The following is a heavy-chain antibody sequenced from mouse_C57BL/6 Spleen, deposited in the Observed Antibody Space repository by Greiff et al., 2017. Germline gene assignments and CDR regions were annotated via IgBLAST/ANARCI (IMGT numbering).Heavy chain of an antibody. CDR3: ARGSPYDYDRAGFAY. CDR1: GFTFSSYA. D-gene: IGHD2-4*01. Sequence: EVKVVESGGGLVKPGGSLKLSCAASGFTFSSYAMSWVRQTPEKRLEWVATISDGGSYTYYPDNVKGRFTISRDNAKNNLYLQMSHLKSEDTAMYYCARGSPYDYDRAGFAYWGQGTLVTVSA. V-gene: IGHV5-4*03. J-gene: IGHJ3*01. CDR2: ISDGGSYT.